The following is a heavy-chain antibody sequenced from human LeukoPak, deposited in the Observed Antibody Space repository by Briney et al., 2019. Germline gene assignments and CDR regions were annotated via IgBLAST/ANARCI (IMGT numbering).Heavy chain of an antibody. CDR1: GYTFTSYY. J-gene: IGHJ6*02. CDR3: ARDPYGDYGRGMNYYYGMDV. Sequence: ASVKVSCKASGYTFTSYYMHWVRQAPGQGLEWMGIINPSGGSTSYAQKFQGRVTMSRDTSTSTVYMELSSLRSEDTAVYYCARDPYGDYGRGMNYYYGMDVWGQGTTVTVSS. V-gene: IGHV1-46*01. D-gene: IGHD4-17*01. CDR2: INPSGGST.